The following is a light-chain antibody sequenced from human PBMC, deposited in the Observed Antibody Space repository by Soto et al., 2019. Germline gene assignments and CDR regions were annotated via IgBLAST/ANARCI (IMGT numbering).Light chain of an antibody. J-gene: IGKJ4*01. Sequence: ELVLTQSPGTLSLSPGERATLSCRASQTVRNNYLAWYQQKPGQAPLLLIYDASSRATGIPDRFSGGGSGKGLTPTIRRLVAQGFSVYYCQPVSSYPLTFGGGTKVEIK. CDR1: QTVRNNY. CDR3: QPVSSYPLT. CDR2: DAS. V-gene: IGKV3-20*01.